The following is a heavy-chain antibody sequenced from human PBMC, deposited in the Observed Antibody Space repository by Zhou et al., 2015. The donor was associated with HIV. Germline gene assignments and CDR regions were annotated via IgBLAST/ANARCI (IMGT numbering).Heavy chain of an antibody. J-gene: IGHJ6*03. CDR2: INPDTAEP. CDR3: ARSMGPIIVMIGASLAGRDYYMDV. CDR1: GYTFTAYY. V-gene: IGHV1-2*06. Sequence: QVQLVQSGAEVKKPGASVKVSCRTSGYTFTAYYIHWVRQAPGQGLEWVGRINPDTAEPAYAHKFRGRVTVTRETSTSTAYMELSSLTSDDTAVYYCARSMGPIIVMIGASLAGRDYYMDVWGKGTTVTVSS. D-gene: IGHD2-15*01.